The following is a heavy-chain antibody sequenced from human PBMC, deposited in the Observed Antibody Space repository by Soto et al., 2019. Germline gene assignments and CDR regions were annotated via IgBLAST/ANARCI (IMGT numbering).Heavy chain of an antibody. CDR3: ARGVGITIPQENWFDP. J-gene: IGHJ5*02. V-gene: IGHV1-69*01. Sequence: QVQLVQSGAEVKKPGSSVKVSCKASGGTFSSYAISWVRQAPGQGLEWMGGIIPIFGTANYAQKFQGRDTITADESTSTAYMELSSLRSEDTAVYYCARGVGITIPQENWFDPWGQGTLVTVSS. CDR2: IIPIFGTA. D-gene: IGHD3-9*01. CDR1: GGTFSSYA.